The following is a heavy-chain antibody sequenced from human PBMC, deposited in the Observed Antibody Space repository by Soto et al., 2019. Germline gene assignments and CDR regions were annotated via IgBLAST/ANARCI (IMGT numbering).Heavy chain of an antibody. CDR2: ISGSGGST. CDR1: GFTFSSYA. V-gene: IGHV3-23*01. D-gene: IGHD4-17*01. CDR3: ARDSRSTVVTVGVY. J-gene: IGHJ4*02. Sequence: GGSLRLSCAASGFTFSSYAMSWVRQAPGKGLEWVSAISGSGGSTYYADSVKGRFTISRDNAKNTLYLQMNSLRAEDTAVYYCARDSRSTVVTVGVYWGQGTLVTVSS.